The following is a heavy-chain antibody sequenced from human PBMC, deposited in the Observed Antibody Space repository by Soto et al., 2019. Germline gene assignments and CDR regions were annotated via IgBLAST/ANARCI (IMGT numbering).Heavy chain of an antibody. CDR1: NYTFINFG. D-gene: IGHD3-9*01. V-gene: IGHV1-18*01. J-gene: IGHJ6*03. Sequence: ASVKVSCKASNYTFINFGISWVRQAPGQGLEWMGWITTFNGKTNYAQEFQGRVTMTRNTSISTAYMELSSLRSEDTAVYYCARASYDILTGFPYYYYMDVWGKGTTVTVSS. CDR2: ITTFNGKT. CDR3: ARASYDILTGFPYYYYMDV.